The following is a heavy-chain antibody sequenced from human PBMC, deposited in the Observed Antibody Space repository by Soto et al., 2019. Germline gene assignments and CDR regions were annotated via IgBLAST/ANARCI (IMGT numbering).Heavy chain of an antibody. V-gene: IGHV1-18*01. D-gene: IGHD1-26*01. Sequence: QVQMVQSGAEVKKPGASVKVSCKASNYSCSSFGISWMRQAPGQGLEWMAWINPSNDNTNYAQGLQGRVTLTSDTSTSTAYMELRSMRSDDTAVYYCARDPFYSGSNLQVGYFDSWGQGTLVTVSS. CDR1: NYSCSSFG. CDR2: INPSNDNT. CDR3: ARDPFYSGSNLQVGYFDS. J-gene: IGHJ4*02.